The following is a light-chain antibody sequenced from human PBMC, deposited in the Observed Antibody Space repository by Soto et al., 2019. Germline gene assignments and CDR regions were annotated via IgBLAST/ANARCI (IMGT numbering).Light chain of an antibody. CDR1: QSVGGS. J-gene: IGKJ4*01. V-gene: IGKV3D-15*01. CDR2: DTS. Sequence: PGERATVSCRASQSVGGSSLAWYQQRPGQAPRLLIYDTSKRATGIPDRFSGSGSGTDFTLTITSLQSEDFGVYYCQQYNNWPRATFGGGTKVDIK. CDR3: QQYNNWPRAT.